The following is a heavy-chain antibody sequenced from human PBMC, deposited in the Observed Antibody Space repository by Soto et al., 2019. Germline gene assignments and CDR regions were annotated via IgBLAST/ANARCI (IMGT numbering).Heavy chain of an antibody. J-gene: IGHJ4*02. CDR2: ISGSGGST. Sequence: ASCVYTVYISVVTGSLQAQGKGLEWVSGISGSGGSTYYADSVKGRFTISRDNSKSTLYLQVISLRAEDTALYYCAKDMYSYGSDGRPWDSWGQGLLVTVS. D-gene: IGHD3-10*01. CDR1: VYTVYISV. CDR3: AKDMYSYGSDGRPWDS. V-gene: IGHV3-23*01.